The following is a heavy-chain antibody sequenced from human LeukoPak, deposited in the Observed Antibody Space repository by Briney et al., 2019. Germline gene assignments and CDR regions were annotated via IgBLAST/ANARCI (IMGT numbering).Heavy chain of an antibody. D-gene: IGHD6-19*01. CDR1: GGSISSSSYY. V-gene: IGHV4-39*01. J-gene: IGHJ4*02. CDR3: ARHKGSSGPRVFDY. Sequence: PSETLSLTCTVSGGSISSSSYYWGWLRQPPGKGLEWIGSIYYSGSTYYNPSLKSRVTISVDTSKNQFSLKLSSVTAADTAVYYCARHKGSSGPRVFDYWGQGTLVTVSS. CDR2: IYYSGST.